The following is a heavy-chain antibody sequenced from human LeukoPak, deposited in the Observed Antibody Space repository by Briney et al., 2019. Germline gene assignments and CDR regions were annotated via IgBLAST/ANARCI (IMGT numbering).Heavy chain of an antibody. D-gene: IGHD1/OR15-1a*01. Sequence: GGSLRLSCVGSGVTLRGYWMYWVRQPPGKGLMWVSRINFDGSEVTYADSVKGRFTVSRDNAKNTLYLQMGSLRVEDTAVYYCARVLREHDYWGQGTLVTVSS. V-gene: IGHV3-74*03. CDR2: INFDGSEV. CDR3: ARVLREHDY. J-gene: IGHJ4*02. CDR1: GVTLRGYW.